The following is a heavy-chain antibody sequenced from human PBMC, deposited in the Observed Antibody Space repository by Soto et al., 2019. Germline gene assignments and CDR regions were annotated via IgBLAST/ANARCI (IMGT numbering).Heavy chain of an antibody. Sequence: QVQLVQSGAEVKKPGSSVKVSCKASGGTFSSYAISWVRQAPGQGLEWMGGIIPIFGTANYAQKFQGRVTLTTDTSTSTAYMELRSLRSDDTAVYYCARDSDYIIAYWGQGTLVTVSS. V-gene: IGHV1-69*06. D-gene: IGHD4-17*01. CDR1: GGTFSSYA. CDR3: ARDSDYIIAY. CDR2: IIPIFGTA. J-gene: IGHJ4*02.